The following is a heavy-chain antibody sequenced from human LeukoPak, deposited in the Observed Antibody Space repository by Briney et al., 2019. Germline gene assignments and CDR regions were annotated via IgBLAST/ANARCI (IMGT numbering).Heavy chain of an antibody. CDR3: ARLGGSGSYGYYYYGMDV. D-gene: IGHD3-10*01. V-gene: IGHV4-39*01. J-gene: IGHJ6*02. CDR1: GGSISSSSYY. Sequence: SETLSLPCTVSGGSISSSSYYWGWIRQPPGKGLEWIGSIYYSGSTYYNPSLKSRVTISVDTSKNQFSLKLSSVTAADTAVYYCARLGGSGSYGYYYYGMDVWGQGTTVTVSS. CDR2: IYYSGST.